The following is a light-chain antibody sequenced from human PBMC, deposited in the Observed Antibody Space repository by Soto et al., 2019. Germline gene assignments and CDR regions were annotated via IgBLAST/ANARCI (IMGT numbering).Light chain of an antibody. J-gene: IGKJ1*01. CDR2: DAS. CDR1: QIISSW. Sequence: QTPATVSSNVIVKVSITCRASQIISSWLAWYQQKPGKAPKLLIYDASSLETGVPSRFSGSRSGTEFTLTISSLQPEYFATYSCQQYRTCGQGTKVDIK. V-gene: IGKV1-5*01. CDR3: QQYRT.